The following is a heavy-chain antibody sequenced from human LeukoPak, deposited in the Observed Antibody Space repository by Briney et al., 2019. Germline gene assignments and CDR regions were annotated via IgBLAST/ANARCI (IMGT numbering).Heavy chain of an antibody. CDR3: ARNRGNYDFWSGYFDY. V-gene: IGHV1-69*13. J-gene: IGHJ4*02. CDR2: IIPIFGTA. CDR1: GGTFSSYA. D-gene: IGHD3-3*01. Sequence: GASVKVPCKASGGTFSSYAISWVRQAPGQGLEWMGGIIPIFGTANYAQKFQGRVTITADESTSTAYMELSSLRSEDTAVYYCARNRGNYDFWSGYFDYWGQGTLVTVSS.